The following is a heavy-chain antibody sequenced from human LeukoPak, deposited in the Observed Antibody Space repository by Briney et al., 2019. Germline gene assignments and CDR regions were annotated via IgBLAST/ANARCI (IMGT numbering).Heavy chain of an antibody. J-gene: IGHJ4*02. CDR3: ARGGHAIRSYSCSWYYYDY. D-gene: IGHD6-13*01. V-gene: IGHV1-18*01. CDR1: GYSFTKHG. Sequence: GASVKVSCKVSGYSFTKHGISWVRQAPGQGLEWMGWISGYNGDTKFAQNFQGRVTLTTDTSTSTAYMELRSLRSDDTAVYYCARGGHAIRSYSCSWYYYDYWGQGTLVTVSS. CDR2: ISGYNGDT.